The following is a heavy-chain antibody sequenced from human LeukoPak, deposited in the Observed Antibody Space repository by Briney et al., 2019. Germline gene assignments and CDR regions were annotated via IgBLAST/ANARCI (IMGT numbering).Heavy chain of an antibody. J-gene: IGHJ4*02. D-gene: IGHD2-15*01. CDR1: GGSISPFH. V-gene: IGHV4-59*08. Sequence: TSETLSLTCTVSGGSISPFHWSWIRQPPGKGLEWIAYIYYSGDTRYNPSLQSRVAIPVDTSNNQVSLKLSSVTAADTAVYYCARHGYCSGGSCYWDYWGQGTLVTVSS. CDR2: IYYSGDT. CDR3: ARHGYCSGGSCYWDY.